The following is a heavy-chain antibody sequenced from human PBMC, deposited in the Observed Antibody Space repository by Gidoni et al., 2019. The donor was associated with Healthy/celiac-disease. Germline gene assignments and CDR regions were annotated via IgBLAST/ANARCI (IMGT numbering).Heavy chain of an antibody. CDR3: ARVKTVAVAGTVHAGGFDP. J-gene: IGHJ5*02. V-gene: IGHV4-4*02. Sequence: QVQLQESGPGLVKPSETLSLTCAVSGGSISSSNWWSWVRQPPGKGLEWIGEIYHSGSTNYNPSLTSRVTISVDKSKNQFSLKLSSVTAADTAVYYCARVKTVAVAGTVHAGGFDPWGQGTLVTVSS. D-gene: IGHD6-19*01. CDR2: IYHSGST. CDR1: GGSISSSNW.